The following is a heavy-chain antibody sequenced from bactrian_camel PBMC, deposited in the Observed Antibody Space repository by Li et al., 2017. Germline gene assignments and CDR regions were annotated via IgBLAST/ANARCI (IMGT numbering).Heavy chain of an antibody. D-gene: IGHD7*01. V-gene: IGHV3S26*01. CDR3: AAPPLFGTADRSTCALPGRSF. J-gene: IGHJ4*01. CDR2: MDSGGRK. CDR1: MSTYMNYC. Sequence: HVQLVESGGGSVQAGGSLRVSCAASMSTYMNYCMARFRQAPGEEREGVAVMDSGGRKTYADSVEGRFTISQDNAKNTLYLQMDRLKAEDTAVYYCAAPPLFGTADRSTCALPGRSFWGQGTQVTVS.